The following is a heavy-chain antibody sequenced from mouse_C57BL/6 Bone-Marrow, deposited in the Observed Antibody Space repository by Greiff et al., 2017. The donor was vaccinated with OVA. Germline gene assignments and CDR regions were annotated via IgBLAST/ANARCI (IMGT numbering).Heavy chain of an antibody. CDR1: GYTFTDYY. V-gene: IGHV1-26*01. J-gene: IGHJ1*03. D-gene: IGHD2-1*01. Sequence: VQLQQSGPELVKPGASVKISCKASGYTFTDYYMNWVKQSHGQSLEWIGDINPNNGGTSYNQKFTGKATLTVDKSSSTAYMELRSLTSEDSAVYYCARDGNYWYFDIWGTGTTVTVSS. CDR3: ARDGNYWYFDI. CDR2: INPNNGGT.